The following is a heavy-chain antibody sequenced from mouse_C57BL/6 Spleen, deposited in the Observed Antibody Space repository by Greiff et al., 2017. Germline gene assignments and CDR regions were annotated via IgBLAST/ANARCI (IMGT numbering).Heavy chain of an antibody. Sequence: QVQLQQPGTELVKPGASVKLSCKASGYTFTSYWMHWVKQRPGQGLEWIGNINPSNGGTNYNEKFKSKATLTVDKSSSTAYMQLSGLTSEDSAVYYCARGITTVVATDYWGQGTTLTVSS. CDR1: GYTFTSYW. D-gene: IGHD1-1*01. CDR3: ARGITTVVATDY. J-gene: IGHJ2*01. CDR2: INPSNGGT. V-gene: IGHV1-53*01.